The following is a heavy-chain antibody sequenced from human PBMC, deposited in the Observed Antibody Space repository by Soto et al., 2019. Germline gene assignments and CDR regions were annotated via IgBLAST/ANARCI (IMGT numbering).Heavy chain of an antibody. D-gene: IGHD7-27*01. CDR3: ATETGEPYYFDY. CDR2: ISGSGGST. V-gene: IGHV3-23*01. CDR1: GFTLSSYA. J-gene: IGHJ4*02. Sequence: PGGSLRLSCAASGFTLSSYAMSWVRQAPGKGLEWVSAISGSGGSTYYADSVKGRFTISRDNSKNTLYLQMNSLRAEDTAVYYCATETGEPYYFDYWGQGTLVTVSS.